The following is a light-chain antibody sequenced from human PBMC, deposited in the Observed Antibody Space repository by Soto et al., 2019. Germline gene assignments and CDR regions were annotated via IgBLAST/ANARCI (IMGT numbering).Light chain of an antibody. Sequence: DIKMAQSPSALFASIGDRVSVTCRASQPIFTSLAWYQQKPGKAPKLLIYDASVLQTGVPSRFSGFSSGTDFTLTISGLQHDDFATYFCQQYKSYAAHGLTFGGGTKVGI. CDR3: QQYKSYAAHGLT. CDR2: DAS. J-gene: IGKJ4*01. V-gene: IGKV1-5*01. CDR1: QPIFTS.